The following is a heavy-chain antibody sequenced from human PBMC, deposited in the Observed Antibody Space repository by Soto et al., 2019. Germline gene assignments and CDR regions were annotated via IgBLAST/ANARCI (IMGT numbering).Heavy chain of an antibody. CDR2: IWYDGSNK. CDR1: GFTFSSYG. V-gene: IGHV3-33*01. D-gene: IGHD6-19*01. Sequence: QVQLVESGGGVVQPGRSLRLSCAASGFTFSSYGMHWVRQAPGKGLEWVAGIWYDGSNKKYADSVKGRITISRDNFKNTLYLQMNSLRAEDTGVFYCARDSSARSKPAYSLDYWGQGTLVTVSS. J-gene: IGHJ4*02. CDR3: ARDSSARSKPAYSLDY.